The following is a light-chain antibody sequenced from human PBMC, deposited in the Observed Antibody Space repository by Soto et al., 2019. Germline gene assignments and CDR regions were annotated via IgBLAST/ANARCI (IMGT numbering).Light chain of an antibody. Sequence: QSALTQPASVSGSPGQSITISCTGTSSDIGGYKYVSWYQQHPGKAPKLMIYDVSHRPSGVSYRFSASKSGNTASLTISDLQAEDDADYYCSSSTSTIVKFGGGTKLTVL. CDR2: DVS. J-gene: IGLJ3*02. V-gene: IGLV2-14*01. CDR1: SSDIGGYKY. CDR3: SSSTSTIVK.